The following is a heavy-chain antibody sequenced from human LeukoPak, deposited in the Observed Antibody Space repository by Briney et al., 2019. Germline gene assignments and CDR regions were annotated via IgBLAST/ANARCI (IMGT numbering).Heavy chain of an antibody. CDR2: INPNSGGT. V-gene: IGHV1-2*06. D-gene: IGHD3-16*02. J-gene: IGHJ6*03. CDR3: ARDLYPGYYYYYMDV. CDR1: GYTFTRYY. Sequence: GASVKVSCKASGYTFTRYYMHWVRQAPGQGLEWMGRINPNSGGTNYAQKFQGRVTMTRDTSISTAYMELSRLRSDDTAVYYCARDLYPGYYYYYMDVWGKGTTVTVSS.